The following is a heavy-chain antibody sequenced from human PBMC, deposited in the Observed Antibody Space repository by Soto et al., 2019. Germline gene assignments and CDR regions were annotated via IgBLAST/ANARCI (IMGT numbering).Heavy chain of an antibody. CDR2: FSGSGGST. CDR1: GFTFSSYA. V-gene: IGHV3-23*01. D-gene: IGHD1-7*01. J-gene: IGHJ5*02. CDR3: AKDRITGTTGWFDP. Sequence: EVQLLESGGGLVQPGGSLRLSCAASGFTFSSYAMSWVRQAPGKGLEWVSTFSGSGGSTYYADSVKGRFTISRDTSKKALYLQMKSLRAEDTAIYYCAKDRITGTTGWFDPWGQGTLVTVSS.